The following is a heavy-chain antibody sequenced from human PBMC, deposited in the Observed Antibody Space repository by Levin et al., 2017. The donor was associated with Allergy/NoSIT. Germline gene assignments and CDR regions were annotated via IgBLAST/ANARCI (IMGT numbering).Heavy chain of an antibody. J-gene: IGHJ4*02. CDR2: IKEDGSEK. V-gene: IGHV3-7*04. CDR3: ARGSYGATDY. Sequence: GGSLRLSCAASGFTFSSYWMSWVRQAPGKGLEWVANIKEDGSEKHYVDSVKGRLTISRDNAKNSLYLQMNSLRDEDTAVYYCARGSYGATDYWGQGTLVTVSS. D-gene: IGHD4-17*01. CDR1: GFTFSSYW.